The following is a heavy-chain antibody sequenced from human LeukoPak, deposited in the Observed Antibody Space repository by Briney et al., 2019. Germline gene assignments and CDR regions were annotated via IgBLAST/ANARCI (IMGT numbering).Heavy chain of an antibody. D-gene: IGHD6-13*01. CDR3: ARSRFAGYSSSWPLGHFDY. J-gene: IGHJ4*02. Sequence: KPSETLSLTCTVSGGSISSYYWSWVRQPAGKGLEWIGRIYTSGSTNYNPSLRSRVTMSVDTSKNQFSLKLSSVTAADTAVYYCARSRFAGYSSSWPLGHFDYWGQGTLVTVSS. CDR2: IYTSGST. CDR1: GGSISSYY. V-gene: IGHV4-4*07.